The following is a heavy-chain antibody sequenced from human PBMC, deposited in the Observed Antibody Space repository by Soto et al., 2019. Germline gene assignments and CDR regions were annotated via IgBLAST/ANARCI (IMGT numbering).Heavy chain of an antibody. CDR2: VSGTGGTT. D-gene: IGHD1-26*01. V-gene: IGHV3-23*01. CDR3: AKSRSLLSGLNFDC. CDR1: GFAFSSYA. Sequence: EMQLLESGGGWVQPGESLRLSCAASGFAFSSYAMTWVRQAPGKGLEWVSTVSGTGGTTYYADSVKGRVTISRENFRNTLYLQLNSLRAEDSALYFCAKSRSLLSGLNFDCWGQGIRVTVSS. J-gene: IGHJ4*02.